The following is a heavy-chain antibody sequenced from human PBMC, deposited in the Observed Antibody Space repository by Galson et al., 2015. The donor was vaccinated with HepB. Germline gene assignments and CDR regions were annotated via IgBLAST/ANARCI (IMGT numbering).Heavy chain of an antibody. V-gene: IGHV3-23*01. CDR3: AKDLSLLRYFDSAPGDGMDV. J-gene: IGHJ6*02. D-gene: IGHD3-9*01. CDR1: GFTFSSYA. Sequence: SLRLSCAASGFTFSSYAMSWVRQAPGKGLEWVSAISGSGGNTYYADSVKGRFTISRDNSKNTLYLQMNSLRAEDTAVYYCAKDLSLLRYFDSAPGDGMDVWGQGTTVTVSS. CDR2: ISGSGGNT.